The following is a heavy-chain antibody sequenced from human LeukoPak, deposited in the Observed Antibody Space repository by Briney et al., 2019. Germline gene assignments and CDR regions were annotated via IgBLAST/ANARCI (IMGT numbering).Heavy chain of an antibody. CDR1: GGSISSGGYS. V-gene: IGHV4-30-2*01. CDR2: IYHSGST. CDR3: ARGRLRYFDWLLHDDAFDI. J-gene: IGHJ3*02. D-gene: IGHD3-9*01. Sequence: PSETLSLTCAVSGGSISSGGYSWSWIRQPPGKGLEWIGYIYHSGSTYYNPSLKSRVTISVDRSKNQFSLKLSSVTAADTAVYYCARGRLRYFDWLLHDDAFDIWGQGTMVTVSS.